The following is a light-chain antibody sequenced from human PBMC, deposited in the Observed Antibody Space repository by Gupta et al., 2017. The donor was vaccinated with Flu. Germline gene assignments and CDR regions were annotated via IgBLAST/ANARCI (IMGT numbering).Light chain of an antibody. Sequence: QSVLTQPPSVSAAPGQKVTISCSGSSPNIGNNYVSWYQQLPGTAPKLLIYENNKRPSGIPDRFSGYTSGTSATLAITGLQTGDEADDYCGTWDSSLSAYVFGTGTKVTVL. V-gene: IGLV1-51*02. J-gene: IGLJ1*01. CDR2: ENN. CDR3: GTWDSSLSAYV. CDR1: SPNIGNNY.